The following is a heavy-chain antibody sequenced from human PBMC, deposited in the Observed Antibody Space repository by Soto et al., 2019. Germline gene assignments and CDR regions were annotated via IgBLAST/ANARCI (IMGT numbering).Heavy chain of an antibody. J-gene: IGHJ4*02. CDR2: ISGSGGTP. CDR1: GFTFSRSA. CDR3: AMGLAAAGPLDY. D-gene: IGHD6-13*01. V-gene: IGHV3-23*01. Sequence: EVQLLGSGGGLVQPGGSLRLSCAASGFTFSRSAISWVRQAPGRGLEWVYLISGSGGTPYYADSVKGRFTISRDNSKNTLYLVFNSLRAEDTAVYYCAMGLAAAGPLDYWGQGTLVTVSS.